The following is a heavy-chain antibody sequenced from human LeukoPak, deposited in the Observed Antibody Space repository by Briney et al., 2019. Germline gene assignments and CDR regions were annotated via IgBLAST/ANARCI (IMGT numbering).Heavy chain of an antibody. V-gene: IGHV1-18*01. CDR2: ISAYNGNT. CDR3: ARVLSSGWYWVGHYFDY. CDR1: GYTFTSYG. Sequence: ASVKVSCKASGYTFTSYGISWVRQAPGQGLEWMGWISAYNGNTNYAQKLQGRVTITADKSTSTAYMELSSLRSDDTAVYYCARVLSSGWYWVGHYFDYWGQGTLVTVSS. D-gene: IGHD6-19*01. J-gene: IGHJ4*02.